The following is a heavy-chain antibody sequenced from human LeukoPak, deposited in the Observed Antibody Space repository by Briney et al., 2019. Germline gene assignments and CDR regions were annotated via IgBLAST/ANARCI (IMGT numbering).Heavy chain of an antibody. V-gene: IGHV1-2*02. CDR2: INPNSGGT. CDR1: GYTFTGYY. J-gene: IGHJ4*02. D-gene: IGHD2-2*01. CDR3: AREYCSSTSCYFPDY. Sequence: GASVKVSCKASGYTFTGYYMHWVRQAPGQGLEWMGWINPNSGGTNYAQKFQGRVTMTRDTSISTAYMELSRLRSDDTAVYYCAREYCSSTSCYFPDYWGQGTLVTVSS.